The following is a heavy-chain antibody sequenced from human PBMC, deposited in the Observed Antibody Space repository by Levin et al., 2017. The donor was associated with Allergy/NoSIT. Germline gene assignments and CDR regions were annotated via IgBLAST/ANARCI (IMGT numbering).Heavy chain of an antibody. J-gene: IGHJ5*02. V-gene: IGHV1-8*01. CDR3: ARAFGDQGWFDP. Sequence: ASVKVSCKASGYTFTSYDINWVRQATGQGLEWMGWMNPNSGNTGYAQKFQGRVTMTRNTSIGTAYMELSSLRSEDTAVYYCARAFGDQGWFDPWGQGTLVTVSS. CDR1: GYTFTSYD. CDR2: MNPNSGNT. D-gene: IGHD3-10*01.